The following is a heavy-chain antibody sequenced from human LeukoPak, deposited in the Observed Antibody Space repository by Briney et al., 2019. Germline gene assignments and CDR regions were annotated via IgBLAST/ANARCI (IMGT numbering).Heavy chain of an antibody. D-gene: IGHD1-7*01. CDR3: ARDRSRNYSCDH. Sequence: GGSLRLSCAASGFTFNTHAMHWVRQAPGKGLEWVAFISYDGSIKYYADSVKGRFTISRDNSKNTLYLRMSSLRTEDTAVYYCARDRSRNYSCDHWGQGTLVSVSS. CDR2: ISYDGSIK. CDR1: GFTFNTHA. J-gene: IGHJ4*02. V-gene: IGHV3-30-3*01.